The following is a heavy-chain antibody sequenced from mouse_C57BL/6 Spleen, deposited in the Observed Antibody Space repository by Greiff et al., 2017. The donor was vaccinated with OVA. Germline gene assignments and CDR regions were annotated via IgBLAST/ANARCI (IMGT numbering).Heavy chain of an antibody. CDR1: GYSITSGYD. CDR3: ARDPSYYCGSSYWYFDV. CDR2: ISYSGST. Sequence: DVKLVESGPGMVKPSQSLSLTCTVTGYSITSGYDWHWIRHFPGNKLEWMGYISYSGSTNYNPSLKSRISITHDTSKNHFFLKLNSVTTEDTATYYCARDPSYYCGSSYWYFDVWGTGTTVTVSS. V-gene: IGHV3-1*01. J-gene: IGHJ1*03. D-gene: IGHD1-1*01.